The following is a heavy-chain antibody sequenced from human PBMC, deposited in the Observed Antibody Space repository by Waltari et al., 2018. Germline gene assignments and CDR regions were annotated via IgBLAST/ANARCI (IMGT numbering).Heavy chain of an antibody. CDR1: GYSITSGYY. Sequence: QVQLQESGPGLVKPSETLSLTCTVSGYSITSGYYWGCIRQPPGKGLEWIGSIYHSGTTYYNPSLKGRLTISVDTSKIQFSLGLSSVTAADTAVYYCARAPMSGAATGTLDFWGLGSLVTVSP. CDR3: ARAPMSGAATGTLDF. D-gene: IGHD6-13*01. J-gene: IGHJ4*02. CDR2: IYHSGTT. V-gene: IGHV4-38-2*02.